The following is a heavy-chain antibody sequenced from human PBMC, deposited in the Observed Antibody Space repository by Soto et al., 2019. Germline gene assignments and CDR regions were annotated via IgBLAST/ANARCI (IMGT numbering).Heavy chain of an antibody. CDR3: ARDGEKTYYYDSSGYHDYYYYGMDV. Sequence: ASVKVSCKASGYTFTSYGISWVRQAPGQGLEWMGWISAYNGNTNYAQKLQGRVTMTTDTSTSTAYMELRSLRSDDTAVYYCARDGEKTYYYDSSGYHDYYYYGMDVWGQGTTVTVSS. D-gene: IGHD3-22*01. CDR1: GYTFTSYG. J-gene: IGHJ6*02. V-gene: IGHV1-18*01. CDR2: ISAYNGNT.